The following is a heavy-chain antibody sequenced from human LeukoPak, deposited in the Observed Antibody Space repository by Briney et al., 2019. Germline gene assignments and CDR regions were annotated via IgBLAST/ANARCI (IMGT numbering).Heavy chain of an antibody. J-gene: IGHJ4*02. CDR1: GYSISSGFY. D-gene: IGHD1-26*01. CDR3: ARDLGAINLYYFDY. V-gene: IGHV4-38-2*02. CDR2: IYHSGTT. Sequence: PSETLSLTCAVSGYSISSGFYWGWIQQPPGKGLEWIGSIYHSGTTYYNPSLKSRVTISVDTSKNQFSLKLSSVTAADTAVYYCARDLGAINLYYFDYWGQGTLVTVSS.